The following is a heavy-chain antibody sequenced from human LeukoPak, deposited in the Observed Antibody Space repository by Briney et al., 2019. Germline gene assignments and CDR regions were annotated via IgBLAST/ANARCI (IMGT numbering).Heavy chain of an antibody. J-gene: IGHJ4*02. CDR1: GGSFSGYY. Sequence: SETLSLTCAVYGGSFSGYYWSWIRQPPGKGLEWVGEINHSGSTNYNPSLKSRVTISVDTSKNQFSLKLSSVTAADTAVYYCARVGVWTAHFDYWGQGTLVTVSS. D-gene: IGHD2-21*01. V-gene: IGHV4-34*01. CDR3: ARVGVWTAHFDY. CDR2: INHSGST.